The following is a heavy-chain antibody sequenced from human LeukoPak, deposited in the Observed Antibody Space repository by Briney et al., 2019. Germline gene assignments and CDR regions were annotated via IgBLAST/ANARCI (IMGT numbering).Heavy chain of an antibody. Sequence: GGSLRLSCAASGFTFSSYEMNWVRQAPGKGLEWVSFISSSATTKYYADSVKGRFTISRDNAKNSLYLQMNSLRAEDTAVYYCARESYYSGYSGLDYWGQGTLVTVSS. V-gene: IGHV3-48*03. J-gene: IGHJ4*02. CDR1: GFTFSSYE. CDR2: ISSSATTK. CDR3: ARESYYSGYSGLDY. D-gene: IGHD3-22*01.